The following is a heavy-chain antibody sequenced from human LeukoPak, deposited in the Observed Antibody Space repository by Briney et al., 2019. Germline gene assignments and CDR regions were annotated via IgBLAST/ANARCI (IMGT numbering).Heavy chain of an antibody. CDR1: GFTFSNYA. Sequence: GGSLRLSCAASGFTFSNYAMSWVRQAPGKGLEWVSGISGGGGSTYYADSVEGRFTISRDNSKNTPYLQMTSLRAEDTATYYCAKSRARREGSSGSIDYWGQGTLVTVSS. CDR3: AKSRARREGSSGSIDY. V-gene: IGHV3-23*01. D-gene: IGHD3-22*01. J-gene: IGHJ4*02. CDR2: ISGGGGST.